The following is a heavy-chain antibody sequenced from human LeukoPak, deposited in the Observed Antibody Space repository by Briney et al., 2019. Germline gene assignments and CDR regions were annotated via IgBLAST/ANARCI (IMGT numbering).Heavy chain of an antibody. CDR2: IYPGDSDT. CDR1: GYSFTSYW. V-gene: IGHV5-51*01. Sequence: GESLKISCKGSGYSFTSYWIGWVRQMPGKGLEWMGIIYPGDSDTRYSPSFQGQVTISADKSISTAYLQWSSLKASDTAMYYCARRAADCSGGSCYSGGRWFDPWGQGTLVTVSS. J-gene: IGHJ5*02. CDR3: ARRAADCSGGSCYSGGRWFDP. D-gene: IGHD2-15*01.